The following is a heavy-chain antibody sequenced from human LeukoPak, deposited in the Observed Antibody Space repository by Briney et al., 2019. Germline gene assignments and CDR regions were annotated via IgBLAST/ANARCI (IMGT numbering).Heavy chain of an antibody. CDR2: IIPILGIA. D-gene: IGHD6-6*01. V-gene: IGHV1-69*04. CDR1: GGTFSSYA. CDR3: AREAARGPYDAFDI. Sequence: ASVKDSCKASGGTFSSYAISWVRQAPGQGLEWMGRIIPILGIANYAQKFQGRVTITADKSTSTAYMELSSLRSEDTAVYYCAREAARGPYDAFDIWGQGTMVTVSS. J-gene: IGHJ3*02.